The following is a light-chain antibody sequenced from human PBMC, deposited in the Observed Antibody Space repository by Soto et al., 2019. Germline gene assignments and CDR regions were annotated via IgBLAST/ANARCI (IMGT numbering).Light chain of an antibody. CDR2: GAS. CDR1: QSVNNN. J-gene: IGKJ2*01. Sequence: EIILTQSPASLSVSPGERATLSCRASQSVNNNLAWYQQKPGQAPRLLIYGASTRAPGIPGRFRGSGSGTECTLTSTRLQSEDFSVYFWQQYNNLPPDTFGQGTKLEI. V-gene: IGKV3-15*01. CDR3: QQYNNLPPDT.